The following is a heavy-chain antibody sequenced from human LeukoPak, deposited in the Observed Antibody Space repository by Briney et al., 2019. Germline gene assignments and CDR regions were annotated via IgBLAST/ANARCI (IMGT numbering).Heavy chain of an antibody. CDR1: GGTFSSYA. V-gene: IGHV1-69*04. D-gene: IGHD3-10*01. J-gene: IGHJ4*02. CDR2: IIPILGIA. Sequence: SVKVSCKASGGTFSSYAISWVRQAPGQGLEWMGRIIPILGIANYAQKFQGRVTITADKSTSTAYMELSSLRSEDTAVYYCASGSGSYILGYWGQGTLVTVSS. CDR3: ASGSGSYILGY.